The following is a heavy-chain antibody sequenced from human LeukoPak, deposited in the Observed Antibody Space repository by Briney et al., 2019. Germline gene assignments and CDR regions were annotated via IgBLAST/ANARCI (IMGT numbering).Heavy chain of an antibody. D-gene: IGHD7-27*01. Sequence: GGSLRLSCAASGFTFSSYAMHWVRQAPGKGLEWVAVISYDGSNKYYADSVKGRFTISRDNSKNTLYLQMNSLRAEDTAVYYCAKTGGPWDWGQGALVTVSS. J-gene: IGHJ4*02. V-gene: IGHV3-30-3*02. CDR3: AKTGGPWD. CDR1: GFTFSSYA. CDR2: ISYDGSNK.